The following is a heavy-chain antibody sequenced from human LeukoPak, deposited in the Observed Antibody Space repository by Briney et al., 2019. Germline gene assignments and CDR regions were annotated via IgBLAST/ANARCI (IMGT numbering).Heavy chain of an antibody. J-gene: IGHJ4*02. Sequence: SETLPLTCTVSGGYLRSSIHYWGWIRHPPGEGLEWSGCIYDSGSTYYNPTLKSRITISADTSKNQFSLKLSSVAAADTDVYYCAREDVAARPLIDYWGQGTLVTVSS. CDR3: AREDVAARPLIDY. V-gene: IGHV4-39*07. CDR2: IYDSGST. CDR1: GGYLRSSIHY. D-gene: IGHD6-6*01.